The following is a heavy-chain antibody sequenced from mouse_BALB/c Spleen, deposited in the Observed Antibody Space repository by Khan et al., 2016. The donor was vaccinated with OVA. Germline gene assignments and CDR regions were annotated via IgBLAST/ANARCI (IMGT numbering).Heavy chain of an antibody. V-gene: IGHV1S81*02. D-gene: IGHD1-1*01. CDR2: TNPTNGRT. J-gene: IGHJ2*01. Sequence: QVQLKQSGAELVKAGASVKMSCKASGYTFTSYWMHWVKQRLGQGLEWFAETNPTNGRTYYNEKFKSKATLTVDKSSSTAYMLLSGPTFEDSALYYCARIKKIVATYFDYWGQGTTLTVSS. CDR3: ARIKKIVATYFDY. CDR1: GYTFTSYW.